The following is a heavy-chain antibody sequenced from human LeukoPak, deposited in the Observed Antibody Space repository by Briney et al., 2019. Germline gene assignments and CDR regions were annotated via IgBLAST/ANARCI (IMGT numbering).Heavy chain of an antibody. CDR3: ARMSYSGSYSRDY. CDR2: INPNSGGT. Sequence: ASVKVSCKASGYTFTSYYMHWVRQAPGQGLEWMGWINPNSGGTNYAQKFQGRVTMTRDTSISTAYMELSRLRSDDTAVYYCARMSYSGSYSRDYWGQGTLVTVSS. J-gene: IGHJ4*02. D-gene: IGHD1-26*01. CDR1: GYTFTSYY. V-gene: IGHV1-2*02.